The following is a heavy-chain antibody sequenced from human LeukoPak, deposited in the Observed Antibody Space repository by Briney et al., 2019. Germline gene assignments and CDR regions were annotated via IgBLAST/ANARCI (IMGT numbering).Heavy chain of an antibody. J-gene: IGHJ4*02. V-gene: IGHV3-30-3*01. CDR1: GFTFSSYA. Sequence: QAGGSLRLSCAASGFTFSSYAMHWVRQAPGKGLEWVAVISYDGSNKYYADSVKGRFTISRDNSKNTLYLQMHSLRAEDTAVYYCARDPDYYDSSGYLYWGQGTLVTVSS. CDR2: ISYDGSNK. D-gene: IGHD3-22*01. CDR3: ARDPDYYDSSGYLY.